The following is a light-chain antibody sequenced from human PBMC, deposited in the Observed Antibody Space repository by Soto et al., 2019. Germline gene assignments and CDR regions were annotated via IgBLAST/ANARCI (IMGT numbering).Light chain of an antibody. Sequence: AIQMTQSPSSLSASVGDRVTITCRASQGIRNDLDWFQQKPGKAPKLLIYAASNLQSGVPARFSGSGSGTDFTLTISSLQPEDFDTSYCLQKYFYPFTFGPGTKVDIK. V-gene: IGKV1-6*01. CDR2: AAS. CDR3: LQKYFYPFT. CDR1: QGIRND. J-gene: IGKJ3*01.